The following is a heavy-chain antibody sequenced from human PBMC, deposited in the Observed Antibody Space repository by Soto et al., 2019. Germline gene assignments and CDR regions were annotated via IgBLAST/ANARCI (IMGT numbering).Heavy chain of an antibody. CDR3: ARYRGYSYGLDY. V-gene: IGHV4-39*01. CDR1: GGSISSSSYY. J-gene: IGHJ4*02. Sequence: QLQLQESGPGLVKPSETLSLTCTVSGGSISSSSYYWGWIRQPPGKGLEWIGSIDYSGSTYYNPSLKSRVTISVDTSKNQFSLKLSSVTAADTAVYYCARYRGYSYGLDYWGQGTLVTVSS. CDR2: IDYSGST. D-gene: IGHD5-18*01.